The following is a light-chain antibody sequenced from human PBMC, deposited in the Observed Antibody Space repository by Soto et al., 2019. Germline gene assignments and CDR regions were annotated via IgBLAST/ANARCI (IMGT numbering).Light chain of an antibody. CDR2: DVS. J-gene: IGLJ2*01. V-gene: IGLV2-14*01. CDR3: SSYTSSSIVV. Sequence: QSALTQPASVSGSPGQSITMSCTGTSSDVGGYNYVSWYQQHPGKAPKLMIYDVSNRPSGVSNRFSGSKSGNTASLTISGLQAEDEAEYYCSSYTSSSIVVFGGGTKLTVL. CDR1: SSDVGGYNY.